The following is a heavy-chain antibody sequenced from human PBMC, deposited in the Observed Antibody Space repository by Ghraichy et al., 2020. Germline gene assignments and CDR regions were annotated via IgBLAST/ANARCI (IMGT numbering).Heavy chain of an antibody. Sequence: GGSLRLSCAVSGFTFSVHSMNWVRQAPGKGLEWISYISGGSKSIYYADSVKGRFTISRDNAKNSLFLQMNSLRDDDTAVYYCVRDGRRGYDMDVWGQGTTVTVSS. CDR1: GFTFSVHS. CDR3: VRDGRRGYDMDV. J-gene: IGHJ6*03. CDR2: ISGGSKSI. D-gene: IGHD3-10*01. V-gene: IGHV3-48*02.